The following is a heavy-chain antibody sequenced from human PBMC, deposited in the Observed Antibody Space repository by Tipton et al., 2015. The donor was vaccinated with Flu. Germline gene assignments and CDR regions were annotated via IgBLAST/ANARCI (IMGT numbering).Heavy chain of an antibody. J-gene: IGHJ5*01. D-gene: IGHD3-9*01. V-gene: IGHV3-53*01. CDR3: AKERQPYFEWLFGDFDS. Sequence: QLVQSGGGLIQRGGSLRLSCGVSGFSVSSNYMTWVRQAPGKGLEWVSVIYSGGSTYSADSVKGRFTISRDSSKNTLFLQMNSLRAEDAAVYYCAKERQPYFEWLFGDFDSWGQGALVTVSS. CDR2: IYSGGST. CDR1: GFSVSSNY.